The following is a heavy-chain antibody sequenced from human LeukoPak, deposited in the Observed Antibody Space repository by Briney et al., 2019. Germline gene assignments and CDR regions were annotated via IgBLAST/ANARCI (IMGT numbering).Heavy chain of an antibody. Sequence: GGSLRLSCAASGFTFSSYDMNWVRQAPGKGLEWVSGINGSGDTTYYADSVKGRFIISRDKSKNTLYLQVNSLRAEDTAVYHCAKARSYGYGEPFDYWSQGTLVTVSA. CDR2: INGSGDTT. D-gene: IGHD5-18*01. CDR3: AKARSYGYGEPFDY. J-gene: IGHJ4*02. V-gene: IGHV3-23*01. CDR1: GFTFSSYD.